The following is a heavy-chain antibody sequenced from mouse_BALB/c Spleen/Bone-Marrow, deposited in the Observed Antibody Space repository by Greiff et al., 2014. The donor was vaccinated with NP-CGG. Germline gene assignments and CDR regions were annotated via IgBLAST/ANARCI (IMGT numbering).Heavy chain of an antibody. V-gene: IGHV14-1*02. Sequence: LVRLSCKASGFNIKVYYIHWVKQRPEPGLEWIGWIDPENGNTLFAPKFQDKASMTAATSSNTAYVQRSSMTAEDTAVYDWTRSEYWGQGTTLTVS. CDR3: TRSEY. CDR2: IDPENGNT. J-gene: IGHJ2*01. CDR1: GFNIKVYY.